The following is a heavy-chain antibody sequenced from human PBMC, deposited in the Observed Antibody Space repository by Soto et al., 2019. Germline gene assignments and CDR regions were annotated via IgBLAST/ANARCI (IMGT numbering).Heavy chain of an antibody. CDR2: IDPSDSYT. CDR3: ASPGSRDYHFDY. J-gene: IGHJ4*02. CDR1: GYSFTNYW. D-gene: IGHD3-3*01. Sequence: GESLKISCNGSGYSFTNYWISWVRQMPGKGLEWMGRIDPSDSYTKYSPSFHGHVTISVDKSINTAYLQWSSLEASDTAMYYCASPGSRDYHFDYCGQGTLVTVSS. V-gene: IGHV5-10-1*01.